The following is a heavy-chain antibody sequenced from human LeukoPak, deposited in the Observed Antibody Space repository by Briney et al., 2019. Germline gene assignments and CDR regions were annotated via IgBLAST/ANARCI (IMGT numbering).Heavy chain of an antibody. J-gene: IGHJ3*02. CDR2: IDQSGGRN. CDR3: ARDVEGGTFDI. Sequence: GGSLRLSCAASGFTFSRFWMYWVRQAPGGGLEWVANIDQSGGRNNYVDSVKGRFTISRDNAKNSLFLEMSSLRADDTAVYFCARDVEGGTFDIWGQGTTVTVSS. D-gene: IGHD3-16*01. CDR1: GFTFSRFW. V-gene: IGHV3-7*05.